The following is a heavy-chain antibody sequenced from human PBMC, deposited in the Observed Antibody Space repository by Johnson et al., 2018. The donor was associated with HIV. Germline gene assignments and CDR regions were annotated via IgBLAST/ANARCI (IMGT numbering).Heavy chain of an antibody. V-gene: IGHV3-30*04. CDR3: ANGDYGSGLRGAFDI. CDR2: ISYDGSNK. Sequence: QVQLVESGGGVVQPGRSLRLSCAASGFTFSSYAMHWVRQAPGKGLEWVAVISYDGSNKYYADSAKGRFTISRDNSKNTLYLQMNSLRADDTAVYYCANGDYGSGLRGAFDIWGQGTMVTVSS. J-gene: IGHJ3*02. CDR1: GFTFSSYA. D-gene: IGHD3-10*01.